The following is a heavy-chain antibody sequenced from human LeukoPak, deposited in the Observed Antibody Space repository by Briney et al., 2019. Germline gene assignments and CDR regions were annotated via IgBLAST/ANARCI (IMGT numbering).Heavy chain of an antibody. Sequence: GGSLRLSCAASGFTFSSYSMNWVRQAPGKGLEWVSSISGSSSYIYYADSVKGRFTISRDNAKNSLYLRMNSLRAEDTAVYYCARDGDNVAGSRGYFDYWGQGTLVTVSP. CDR3: ARDGDNVAGSRGYFDY. CDR1: GFTFSSYS. J-gene: IGHJ4*02. V-gene: IGHV3-21*01. D-gene: IGHD6-19*01. CDR2: ISGSSSYI.